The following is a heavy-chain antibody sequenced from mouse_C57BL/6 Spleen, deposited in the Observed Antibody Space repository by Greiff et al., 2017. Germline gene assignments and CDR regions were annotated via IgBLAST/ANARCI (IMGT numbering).Heavy chain of an antibody. V-gene: IGHV14-1*01. CDR2: IDPEDGDT. J-gene: IGHJ2*01. CDR3: TPITTVGYFDY. CDR1: GFNIKDYY. Sequence: EVQLQQSGAELVRPGASVKLSCTASGFNIKDYYMHWVKQRPEQGLEWIGRIDPEDGDTEYAPKFQGKATMPADTSSNPAYLQLSSLTSEDTAVYYCTPITTVGYFDYWGQGTTLTVSS. D-gene: IGHD1-1*01.